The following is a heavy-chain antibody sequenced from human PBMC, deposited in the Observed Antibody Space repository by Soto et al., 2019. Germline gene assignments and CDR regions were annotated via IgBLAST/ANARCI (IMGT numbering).Heavy chain of an antibody. CDR3: ARVDWAVGATTPSGFDY. V-gene: IGHV3-30-3*01. CDR1: GFTFSTYV. CDR2: MSFDGSNK. J-gene: IGHJ4*02. Sequence: QVQLVESGGGVVQPGRSLRLSCAASGFTFSTYVVHWVRQAPGKGLEWVADMSFDGSNKYYADSVKSRFTISRDNSKNTLYLEMNSLRFEDTAVYYCARVDWAVGATTPSGFDYWGQGTLVTVSS. D-gene: IGHD1-26*01.